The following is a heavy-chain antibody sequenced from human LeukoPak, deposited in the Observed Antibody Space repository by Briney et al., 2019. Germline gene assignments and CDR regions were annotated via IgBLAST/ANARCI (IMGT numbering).Heavy chain of an antibody. CDR1: GGTFSSYA. Sequence: ASVKVSCKASGGTFSSYAISWVRQAPGQGLEWMGGIIPIFGTANYAQKFQGRVTITADDSTSTAYMELSSLRSEDTAVYYCARVTMVRGVIHWFDPWGQGTLVTVSS. V-gene: IGHV1-69*13. J-gene: IGHJ5*02. D-gene: IGHD3-10*01. CDR3: ARVTMVRGVIHWFDP. CDR2: IIPIFGTA.